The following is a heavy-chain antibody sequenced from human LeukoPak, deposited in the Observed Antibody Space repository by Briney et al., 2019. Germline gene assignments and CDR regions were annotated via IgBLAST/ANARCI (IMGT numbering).Heavy chain of an antibody. J-gene: IGHJ4*02. CDR2: ISGSGGST. V-gene: IGHV3-23*01. Sequence: GGSLRLSCAASGFSFSSYGMSWVRQAPGKGLEWVSAISGSGGSTYYADSVKGRFTISRDNSKNTLYLQMNSLRAEDTAVYYCAKPYYGSGSYLYYWGQGTLVTVSS. D-gene: IGHD3-10*01. CDR1: GFSFSSYG. CDR3: AKPYYGSGSYLYY.